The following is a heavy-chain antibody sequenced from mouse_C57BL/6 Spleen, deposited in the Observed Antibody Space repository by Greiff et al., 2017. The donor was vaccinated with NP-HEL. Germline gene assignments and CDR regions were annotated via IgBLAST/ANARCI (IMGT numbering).Heavy chain of an antibody. CDR2: IYPNNGGN. V-gene: IGHV1-34*01. J-gene: IGHJ1*03. CDR1: GYTFTAYY. Sequence: EVQLQQSGPELVTPGASVKMSCKASGYTFTAYYMHWVKQSHGTSLEWIGYIYPNNGGNGYNQKFKGKATLTVDKSSSTAYMELRSLTSEDSAVYYCAREGSYDYDRYFDVWGTGTTVTVSS. D-gene: IGHD2-4*01. CDR3: AREGSYDYDRYFDV.